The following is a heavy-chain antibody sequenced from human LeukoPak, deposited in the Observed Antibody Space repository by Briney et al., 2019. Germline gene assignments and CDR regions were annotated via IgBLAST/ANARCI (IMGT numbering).Heavy chain of an antibody. Sequence: ASVKVSCKASGYTFTGYYMHWVRQAPGQGLEWMGWINPNSGGTNYAQKFQGRVTMTRDTSISTAYMELSRLRSDDTAVYYCARAGVTMVRGVVANWFDPWGQGTLVTVSS. D-gene: IGHD3-10*01. CDR2: INPNSGGT. CDR1: GYTFTGYY. V-gene: IGHV1-2*02. CDR3: ARAGVTMVRGVVANWFDP. J-gene: IGHJ5*02.